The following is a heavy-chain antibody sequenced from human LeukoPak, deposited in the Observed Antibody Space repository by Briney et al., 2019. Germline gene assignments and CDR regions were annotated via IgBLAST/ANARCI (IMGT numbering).Heavy chain of an antibody. J-gene: IGHJ4*02. CDR1: GGSFSGYY. CDR2: INHSGST. Sequence: SETLCLTCAVYGGSFSGYYWSWIRQPPGKGLEWIGEINHSGSTNYNPSLMSRGTISVDTSENQFSLMLISVTAADTVVYYCERGIYYDYFWRIYRYFNYWDKGTLVTVP. CDR3: ERGIYYDYFWRIYRYFNY. V-gene: IGHV4-34*01. D-gene: IGHD3-16*02.